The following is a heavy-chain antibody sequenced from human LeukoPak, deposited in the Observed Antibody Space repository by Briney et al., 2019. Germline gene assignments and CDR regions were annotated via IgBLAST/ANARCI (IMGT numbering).Heavy chain of an antibody. Sequence: GGSLRLSCAASGFTFSSYSMNWVRQAPGKGLEWVSSISSSSSYIYYADSVKGRFTISRDSAKNSLYLQMNSLRAEDTAVYYCATLKRTGTPYYFDYWGQGTLVTVSS. J-gene: IGHJ4*02. CDR1: GFTFSSYS. V-gene: IGHV3-21*01. D-gene: IGHD1-1*01. CDR2: ISSSSSYI. CDR3: ATLKRTGTPYYFDY.